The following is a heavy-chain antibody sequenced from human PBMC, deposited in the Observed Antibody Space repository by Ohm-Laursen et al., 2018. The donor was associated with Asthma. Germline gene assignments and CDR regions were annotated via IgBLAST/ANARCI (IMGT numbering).Heavy chain of an antibody. D-gene: IGHD3-22*01. CDR3: AAIYYDDSVKPWI. V-gene: IGHV4-39*01. CDR2: IYYIGTT. CDR1: GASISSSTHY. J-gene: IGHJ3*02. Sequence: SQTLSLTCSVSGASISSSTHYWGWIRQPPGQGLELIGTIYYIGTTYYNPSLKSRLTISVDTSKNQFSLKLNSVTAADTAVYYCAAIYYDDSVKPWIWGQGTMVTVSS.